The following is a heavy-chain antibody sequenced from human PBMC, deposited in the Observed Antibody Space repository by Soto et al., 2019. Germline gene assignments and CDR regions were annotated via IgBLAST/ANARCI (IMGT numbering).Heavy chain of an antibody. CDR3: ARVQDYYGSGSYYRWFDP. D-gene: IGHD3-10*01. CDR2: INHSGST. V-gene: IGHV4-34*01. Sequence: PSETLSLTCAVYGGSFSGYYWSWIRQPPGKGLEWIGEINHSGSTNYNPSLKSRVTISVDTSKNQFSLKLSSVTAADMAVYYCARVQDYYGSGSYYRWFDPWGQGTLVTVSS. J-gene: IGHJ5*02. CDR1: GGSFSGYY.